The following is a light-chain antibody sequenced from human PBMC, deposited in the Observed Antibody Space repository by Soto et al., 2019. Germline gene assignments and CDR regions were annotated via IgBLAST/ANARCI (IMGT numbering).Light chain of an antibody. V-gene: IGKV3-15*01. CDR1: QSVSSN. CDR2: GAS. Sequence: EIVMTQSPATLSVSPGERATLSCRASQSVSSNLAWYQQKPGQAPRLLIYGASTRATGIPARFSGSGSGTEFTFTCSSLQSEDFAVYYCQQYNNWTTFGQGTKVETK. CDR3: QQYNNWTT. J-gene: IGKJ1*01.